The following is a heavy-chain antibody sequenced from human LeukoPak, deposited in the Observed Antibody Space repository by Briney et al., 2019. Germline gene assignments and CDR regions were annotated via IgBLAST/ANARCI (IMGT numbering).Heavy chain of an antibody. D-gene: IGHD1-26*01. CDR2: INWNGGST. Sequence: PGGSLRLSCAASGFTFDDYGMSWVRQAPGKGLEWVSGINWNGGSTGYADSVKGRFTISRDNAKNSLYLQMNSLRAEDTAVYYCAKDLEVGRWELIIDYWGQGTLVTVSS. CDR1: GFTFDDYG. V-gene: IGHV3-20*04. CDR3: AKDLEVGRWELIIDY. J-gene: IGHJ4*02.